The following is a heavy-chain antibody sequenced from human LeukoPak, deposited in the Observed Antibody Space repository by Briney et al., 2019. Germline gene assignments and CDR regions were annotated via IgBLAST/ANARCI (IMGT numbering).Heavy chain of an antibody. V-gene: IGHV1-46*01. Sequence: ASVKVSFKASGYTFTTYYIHWERQAPGQGLEWMGIINPTGGSTTYAQKFQGRVTMTRDTSTSTAFMELNSLRSEDTAVYYCALYSSTWYWGQGTLVTVSS. CDR2: INPTGGST. J-gene: IGHJ4*02. CDR1: GYTFTTYY. CDR3: ALYSSTWY. D-gene: IGHD6-13*01.